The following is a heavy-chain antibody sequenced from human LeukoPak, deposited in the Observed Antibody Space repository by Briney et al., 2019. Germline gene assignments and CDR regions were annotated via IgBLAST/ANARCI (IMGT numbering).Heavy chain of an antibody. V-gene: IGHV3-23*01. CDR2: ISGSGGST. Sequence: GGSLRLSCAASGFTFSSYAMSWVRQAPGKGLEWVSAISGSGGSTYYADSVKDRFTISRDSSKNTLYLQMNSLRAEDTAVYYCAKDLHYYGSGSYFDYWGQGTLVTVSS. CDR3: AKDLHYYGSGSYFDY. J-gene: IGHJ4*02. D-gene: IGHD3-10*01. CDR1: GFTFSSYA.